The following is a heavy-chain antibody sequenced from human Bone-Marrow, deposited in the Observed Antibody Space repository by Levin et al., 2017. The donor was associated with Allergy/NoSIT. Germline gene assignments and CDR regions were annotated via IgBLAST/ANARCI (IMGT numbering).Heavy chain of an antibody. J-gene: IGHJ6*02. V-gene: IGHV4-59*01. D-gene: IGHD4-17*01. Sequence: MASETLSLTCTVSGGSISSYYWSWIRQPPGKGLEWIGYIYYSGSTNYNPSLKSRVTISVDTSKKQFSLKLDSVTAADTAVYYCARGPTVTNYYYGMDVWGQGTTVTVSS. CDR2: IYYSGST. CDR3: ARGPTVTNYYYGMDV. CDR1: GGSISSYY.